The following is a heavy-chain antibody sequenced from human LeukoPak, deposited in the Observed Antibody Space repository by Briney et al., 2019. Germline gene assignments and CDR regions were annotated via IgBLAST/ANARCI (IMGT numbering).Heavy chain of an antibody. D-gene: IGHD6-13*01. J-gene: IGHJ4*02. CDR1: GFTFSSYS. CDR3: ARPGQLARHYFDY. Sequence: GGSLRLSCAASGFTFSSYSMNWVRQAPGEGLQWVSEISSSSGTIYYADSVKGRFTISRDNAKNSLYLQMNSLRAEDTAVYYCARPGQLARHYFDYWGPGTLVTVSS. CDR2: ISSSSGTI. V-gene: IGHV3-48*04.